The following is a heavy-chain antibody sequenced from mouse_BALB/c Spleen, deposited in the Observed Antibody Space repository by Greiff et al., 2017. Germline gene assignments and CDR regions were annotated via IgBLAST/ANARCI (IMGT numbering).Heavy chain of an antibody. CDR3: AGDYGGGFAY. Sequence: EVQLVESGPGLVKPSQSLSLTCTVTGYSITSDYAWNWIRQFPGNKLEWMGYISYSGSTSYNPSLKSRISITRDTSKNQFFLQLNSVTTEDTATYYCAGDYGGGFAYWGQGTLVTVSA. J-gene: IGHJ3*01. CDR1: GYSITSDYA. V-gene: IGHV3-2*02. D-gene: IGHD2-4*01. CDR2: ISYSGST.